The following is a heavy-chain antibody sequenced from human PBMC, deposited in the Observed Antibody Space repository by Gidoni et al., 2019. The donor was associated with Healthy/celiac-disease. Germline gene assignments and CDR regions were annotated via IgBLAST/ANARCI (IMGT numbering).Heavy chain of an antibody. CDR3: AKDIRDYGDYYDYGMDV. D-gene: IGHD4-17*01. J-gene: IGHJ6*02. CDR2: ISWDGGST. Sequence: EVQLVESGGVVVQPGGSLRLSCAASGFTFDDYAMHWVRQAPGKGLEWVSLISWDGGSTYYADSVKGRFTISRDNSKNSLYLQMNSLRAEDTALYYCAKDIRDYGDYYDYGMDVWGQGTTVTVSS. CDR1: GFTFDDYA. V-gene: IGHV3-43D*03.